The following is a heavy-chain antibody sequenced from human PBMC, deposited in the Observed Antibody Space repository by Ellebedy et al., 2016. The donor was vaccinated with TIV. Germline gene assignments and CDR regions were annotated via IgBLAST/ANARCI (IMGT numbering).Heavy chain of an antibody. CDR1: GFTFSNYW. J-gene: IGHJ3*02. CDR3: ATDGSYGDYRSPTHAFVI. D-gene: IGHD4-17*01. CDR2: IYSDGPSR. V-gene: IGHV3-74*01. Sequence: GGSLRLSCAASGFTFSNYWMHRVRQAPGKGLVWVSRIYSDGPSRSYADSVKGRFTISRDNAKNSLYLLMNSLSAEDTGVYYCATDGSYGDYRSPTHAFVIWGQGTMVTVSS.